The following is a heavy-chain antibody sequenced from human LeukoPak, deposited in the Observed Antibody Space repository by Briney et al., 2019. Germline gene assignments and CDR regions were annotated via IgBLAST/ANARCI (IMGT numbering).Heavy chain of an antibody. D-gene: IGHD4-11*01. J-gene: IGHJ4*02. CDR3: AREFYSNYNYYFDY. CDR2: IKQDGSEK. CDR1: GFTFSSYW. V-gene: IGHV3-7*01. Sequence: GGSLRLSCAASGFTFSSYWMSWVRRAPGKGLEWVANIKQDGSEKDYVDSVKGRFTISRDNAKNSLYLQVTNLRAEDTAVYYCAREFYSNYNYYFDYWGQGTLVTVSS.